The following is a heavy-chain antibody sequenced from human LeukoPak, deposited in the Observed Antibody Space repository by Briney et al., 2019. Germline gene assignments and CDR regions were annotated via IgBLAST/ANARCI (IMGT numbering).Heavy chain of an antibody. J-gene: IGHJ4*02. CDR1: GGSISSYY. CDR2: IYYTGNT. CDR3: ARLGGATSPFGY. D-gene: IGHD1-26*01. Sequence: PSETLSLTCTVSGGSISSYYWSRIRQPPGKELEWIGYIYYTGNTNYNPSLKSRVTISVDTSKNQFSLNLSSVTAADTAIYYCARLGGATSPFGYWGRGTLVTVSS. V-gene: IGHV4-59*08.